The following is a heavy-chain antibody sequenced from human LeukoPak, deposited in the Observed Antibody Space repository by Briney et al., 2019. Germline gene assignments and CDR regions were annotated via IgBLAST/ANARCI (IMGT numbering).Heavy chain of an antibody. CDR1: GFTFSTYS. J-gene: IGHJ4*02. Sequence: GGSLRLSCAASGFTFSTYSMNWVSQAPGKGLEWVSYIGTSSSTIYYADSVKGRFTISRDNAKNSLYLQMNSLRDEDTAVYYCAREGYKALNYWGQGTLVTVSS. CDR3: AREGYKALNY. V-gene: IGHV3-48*02. CDR2: IGTSSSTI. D-gene: IGHD5-18*01.